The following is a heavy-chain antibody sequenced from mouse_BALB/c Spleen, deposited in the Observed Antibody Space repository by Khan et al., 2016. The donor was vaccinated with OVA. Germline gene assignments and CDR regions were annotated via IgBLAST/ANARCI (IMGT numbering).Heavy chain of an antibody. CDR1: GYSITTDYA. CDR2: ISYSGNT. J-gene: IGHJ2*01. CDR3: ARVYGGDFDY. V-gene: IGHV3-2*02. Sequence: EVQLQESGPDLVKPSQSLSLTCAATGYSITTDYAWYWIRQFPGNKLEWMGFISYSGNTNYNPSLKSRISITRDTSKNQFFLQLNSVTTEDTATYYCARVYGGDFDYWGQGTTLTVSS. D-gene: IGHD1-1*02.